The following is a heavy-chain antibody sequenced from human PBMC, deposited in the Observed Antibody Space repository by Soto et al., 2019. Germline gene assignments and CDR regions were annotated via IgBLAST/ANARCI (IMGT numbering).Heavy chain of an antibody. Sequence: GGSLRLSCAASGFTFSSYWMHWVRQAPGKGLVWVSRINSDGSSTSYADSVKGRFTISRDNAKNTLYLQMNSLRAEDTAVYYCAKDLGVDIVATTPRFVFDYWGQXTLVTVSS. D-gene: IGHD5-12*01. CDR2: INSDGSST. V-gene: IGHV3-74*01. J-gene: IGHJ4*02. CDR1: GFTFSSYW. CDR3: AKDLGVDIVATTPRFVFDY.